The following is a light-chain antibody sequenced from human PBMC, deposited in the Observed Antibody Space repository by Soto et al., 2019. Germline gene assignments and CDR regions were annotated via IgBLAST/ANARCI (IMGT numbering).Light chain of an antibody. CDR1: SSDIGNYNA. CDR3: GSWTTYRPYV. CDR2: EVT. J-gene: IGLJ1*01. V-gene: IGLV2-14*01. Sequence: QSVRTEPASVSVSPGQSITIPCTGTSSDIGNYNAVSWYQQHPGKAPKLITYEVTNRPSGVSDRFSGSKSGNTASLTISGLQAEDEADYYCGSWTTYRPYVFATGTKVTVL.